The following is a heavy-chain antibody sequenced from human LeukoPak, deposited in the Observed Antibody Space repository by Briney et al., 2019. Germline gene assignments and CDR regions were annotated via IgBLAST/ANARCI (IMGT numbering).Heavy chain of an antibody. CDR2: INPSGGST. CDR3: ARDARSGIFGVVTPYYFDY. J-gene: IGHJ4*02. D-gene: IGHD3-3*01. CDR1: GYTFTSYY. V-gene: IGHV1-46*01. Sequence: ASVKFSCKASGYTFTSYYMHWVRPAPGQGLEWMGIINPSGGSTSYAQKLQGRVTMTRDTSTSTVYMELSSLRSEDTAVYYCARDARSGIFGVVTPYYFDYWGQGTLVTVSS.